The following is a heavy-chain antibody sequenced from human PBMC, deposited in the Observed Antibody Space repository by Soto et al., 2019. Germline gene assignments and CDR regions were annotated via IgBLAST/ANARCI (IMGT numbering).Heavy chain of an antibody. CDR2: INSNGGST. CDR1: GLTCIRYI. CDR3: ARVPDLDYCSRTSCLYYFDY. Sequence: GGSLRLSCVASGLTCIRYIMTWVRQAPGKGLEWVSTINSNGGSTYYADSVKGRFTISRDNSKNSLYLQMNGLRAEDTAVYFCARVPDLDYCSRTSCLYYFDYWGQGALVTVSS. D-gene: IGHD2-2*01. V-gene: IGHV3-23*01. J-gene: IGHJ4*02.